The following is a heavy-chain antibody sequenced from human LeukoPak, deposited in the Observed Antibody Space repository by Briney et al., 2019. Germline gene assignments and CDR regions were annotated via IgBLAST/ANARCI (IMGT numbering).Heavy chain of an antibody. J-gene: IGHJ4*02. CDR1: GFTFSSHW. CDR2: IKEDGSDT. V-gene: IGHV3-7*01. CDR3: ARDRVRYSYGYTCFDY. Sequence: PGGSLRLSCAASGFTFSSHWMSWVRQAPGNGLEWVASIKEDGSDTYYVDSVKGRFTISRDNAKNSLYLQMNSLRAEDTAVYYCARDRVRYSYGYTCFDYWGQGTLVTVSS. D-gene: IGHD5-18*01.